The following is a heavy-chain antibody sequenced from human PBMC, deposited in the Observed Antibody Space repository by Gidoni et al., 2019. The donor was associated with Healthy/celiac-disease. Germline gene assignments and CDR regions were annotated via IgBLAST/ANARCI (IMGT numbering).Heavy chain of an antibody. CDR1: GCSISSGGYY. Sequence: QVQLQESGPGLVKPSKTLSLTCTVSGCSISSGGYYWSWIRQHPGKGLEWIGYIYYSGSTYYNPSLKSRVTISVDTSKNQFSLKLSCVTAADTAVYYCARGVVVVTAIWFDPWGQGTLVTVSS. CDR2: IYYSGST. D-gene: IGHD2-21*02. J-gene: IGHJ5*02. V-gene: IGHV4-31*03. CDR3: ARGVVVVTAIWFDP.